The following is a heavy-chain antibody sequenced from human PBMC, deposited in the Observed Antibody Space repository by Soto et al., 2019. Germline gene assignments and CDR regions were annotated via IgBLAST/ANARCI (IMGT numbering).Heavy chain of an antibody. CDR2: IIPILGIA. V-gene: IGHV1-69*02. CDR1: GGTFSSYT. Sequence: QVQLVQSGAEVKKPGSSVKVSCKASGGTFSSYTISWVRQAPGQGLEWMGRIIPILGIANYAQKFQGRVTIPADKATSTADRERGSWRSEDRALYSLARVKGQGEDQDGGQGPLVTVPS. J-gene: IGHJ4*02. D-gene: IGHD3-16*01. CDR3: ARVKGQGEDQD.